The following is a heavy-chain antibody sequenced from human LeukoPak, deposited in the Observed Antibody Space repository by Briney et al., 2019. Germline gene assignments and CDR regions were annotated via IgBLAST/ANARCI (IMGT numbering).Heavy chain of an antibody. CDR3: ARANFGRMARCAEEV. CDR1: GFTFSSYS. Sequence: SGGSLRLSCAASGFTFSSYSMNWVRQAPGKGLGWVSSIISSSSYIYYADSVKGRFTISRDNAKNSLYLQINSLRAADTAAYYCARANFGRMARCAEEVWGKGATVSVSS. D-gene: IGHD3-10*01. CDR2: IISSSSYI. J-gene: IGHJ6*04. V-gene: IGHV3-21*01.